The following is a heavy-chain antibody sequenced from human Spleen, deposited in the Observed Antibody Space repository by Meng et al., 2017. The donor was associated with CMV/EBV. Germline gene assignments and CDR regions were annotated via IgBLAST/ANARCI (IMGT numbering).Heavy chain of an antibody. V-gene: IGHV1-69*05. Sequence: SVKVSCKDSGGTFSSYAISWVRQAPGQGLEWMGEILPIFGITNYAQKFQGRVTIATDESTSTVYMELSSLRSEDTAVYYCARGLVVPATLYFDYWGQGTLVTVSS. CDR2: ILPIFGIT. J-gene: IGHJ4*02. D-gene: IGHD2-2*01. CDR1: GGTFSSYA. CDR3: ARGLVVPATLYFDY.